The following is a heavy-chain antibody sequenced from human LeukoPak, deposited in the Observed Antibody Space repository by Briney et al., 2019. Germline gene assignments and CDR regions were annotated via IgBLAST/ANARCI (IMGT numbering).Heavy chain of an antibody. V-gene: IGHV5-51*01. CDR2: IYPGDSDT. D-gene: IGHD3-22*01. J-gene: IGHJ4*02. Sequence: VESLKISCKGSGYSFTSYWIGWVRQMPGKGLECMGIIYPGDSDTRYSPSFQGQVTISADKSISTAYLQWSSLKASDTAMYYCARSAPSSGYYHFDYWGQGTLVTVSS. CDR1: GYSFTSYW. CDR3: ARSAPSSGYYHFDY.